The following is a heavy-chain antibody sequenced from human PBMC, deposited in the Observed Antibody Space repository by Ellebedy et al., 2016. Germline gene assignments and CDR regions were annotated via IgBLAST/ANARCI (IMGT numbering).Heavy chain of an antibody. D-gene: IGHD3-22*01. J-gene: IGHJ6*03. V-gene: IGHV3-48*04. Sequence: GESLKISCAASGFTFSSYSMNWVRQAPGKGLEWVSYISSSSSTIYYADSVKGRFTISRDNAKNSLYLQMNSLRAEDTAVYYCARGDRDSSGYYYYYYYYMDVWGKGTTVTVSS. CDR2: ISSSSSTI. CDR1: GFTFSSYS. CDR3: ARGDRDSSGYYYYYYYYMDV.